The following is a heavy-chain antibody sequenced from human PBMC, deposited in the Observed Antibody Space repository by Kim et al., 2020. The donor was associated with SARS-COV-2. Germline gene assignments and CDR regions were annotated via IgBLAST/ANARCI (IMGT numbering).Heavy chain of an antibody. CDR3: ARLGGNSEVDYYYYGMDV. CDR2: IIPILGIA. D-gene: IGHD2-21*02. Sequence: SVKVSCKASGGTFSSYAISWVRQAPGQGLEWMGRIIPILGIANYAQKFQGRVTITADKSTSTAYMELSSLRSEDTAVYYCARLGGNSEVDYYYYGMDVWGQGTTVTVSS. CDR1: GGTFSSYA. J-gene: IGHJ6*02. V-gene: IGHV1-69*04.